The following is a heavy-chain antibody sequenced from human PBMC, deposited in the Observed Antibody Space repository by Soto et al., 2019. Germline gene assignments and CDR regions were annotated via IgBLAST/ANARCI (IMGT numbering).Heavy chain of an antibody. CDR3: AKENNDFWCGHPGHYFDD. V-gene: IGHV3-23*01. D-gene: IGHD3-3*01. J-gene: IGHJ4*02. Sequence: GVSLSLSCSASGFTFSSYAMSWVRPANGKGLEWVSAISGSGGSTYYADSVKGRFTISRDNSKNTLYLQMNSLRAEDTAVYYCAKENNDFWCGHPGHYFDDWVQGTQFTVSS. CDR1: GFTFSSYA. CDR2: ISGSGGST.